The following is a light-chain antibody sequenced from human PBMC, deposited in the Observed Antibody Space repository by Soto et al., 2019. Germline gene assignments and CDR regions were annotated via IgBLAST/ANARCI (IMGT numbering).Light chain of an antibody. V-gene: IGKV3-15*01. CDR3: QQYNNWPPLT. CDR1: QSVSSN. CDR2: GAS. J-gene: IGKJ4*01. Sequence: EIVMTQSPATLSVSPGERATLSCRASQSVSSNLAWYQQKPGQAPRLLIYGASTRATGIPARFSGSGSGTEFALTMSSLRAEDFAVYYCQQYNNWPPLTFGGGTKVEIK.